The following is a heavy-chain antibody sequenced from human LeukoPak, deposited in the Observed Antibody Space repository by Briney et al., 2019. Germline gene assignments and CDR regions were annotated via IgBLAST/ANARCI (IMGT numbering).Heavy chain of an antibody. J-gene: IGHJ4*02. CDR2: IYYSGST. CDR3: ARPSPSTLTAPFDY. V-gene: IGHV4-39*01. Sequence: PSGTLSLTCTVSGGSISSSSYYWGWIRQPPGKGLEWIGSIYYSGSTYYNPSLKSRVTISVDTSKNQFSLKLSSVTAADTAVYYCARPSPSTLTAPFDYWGQGTLVTVSS. D-gene: IGHD3-9*01. CDR1: GGSISSSSYY.